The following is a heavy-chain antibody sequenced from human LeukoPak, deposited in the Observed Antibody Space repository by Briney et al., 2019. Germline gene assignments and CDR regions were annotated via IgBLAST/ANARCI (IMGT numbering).Heavy chain of an antibody. D-gene: IGHD6-19*01. CDR2: MNPNSGNT. Sequence: ASVKVSCKASGYTFTSYDINWVRQATGQGLEWMGWMNPNSGNTGYAQKFQGRVTMTRNTSISTAYMELSSLRSEDTAVYYCASGTHSSGWYGYYYGMDVWGQGTTVTVSS. CDR1: GYTFTSYD. V-gene: IGHV1-8*01. CDR3: ASGTHSSGWYGYYYGMDV. J-gene: IGHJ6*02.